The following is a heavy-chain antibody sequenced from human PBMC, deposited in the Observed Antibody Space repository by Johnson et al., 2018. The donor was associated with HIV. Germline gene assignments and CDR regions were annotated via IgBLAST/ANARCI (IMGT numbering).Heavy chain of an antibody. D-gene: IGHD2-21*02. CDR1: GFTFSNSD. J-gene: IGHJ3*02. CDR3: AKDLGWGLGDDAFDI. V-gene: IGHV3-33*06. Sequence: QVQLVESGGGLVQPGGSLRLSCAASGFTFSNSDMNWVRQAPGKGLEWVAVIWYDGTNKYYGDSVKGRCTISRDNSKNTLFLQMNSLRAEDTAVYYCAKDLGWGLGDDAFDIWGQGTMVTVSS. CDR2: IWYDGTNK.